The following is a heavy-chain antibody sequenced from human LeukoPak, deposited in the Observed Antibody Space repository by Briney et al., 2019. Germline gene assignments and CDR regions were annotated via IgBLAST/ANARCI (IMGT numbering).Heavy chain of an antibody. J-gene: IGHJ5*02. D-gene: IGHD6-13*01. CDR1: GGSISGYY. CDR2: IYYSGST. V-gene: IGHV4-59*01. CDR3: ARGCSAGTPHNWFDP. Sequence: SETLSLTCTVSGGSISGYYWSWIRQPPGKGLEWIGYIYYSGSTNYNPSLKSRVTISVDTSKDQFSLKLSSVTAADTAVYYCARGCSAGTPHNWFDPWGQGTLVTVSS.